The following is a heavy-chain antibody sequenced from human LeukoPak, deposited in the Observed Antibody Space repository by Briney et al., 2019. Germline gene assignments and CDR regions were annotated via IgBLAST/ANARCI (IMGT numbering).Heavy chain of an antibody. V-gene: IGHV4-34*01. Sequence: SETLSLTCAVYGGSFSGYYWGWIRQSPGKGLEWIGSVHYSGGTYYNPSLKSRVTISVETSKNQFSLKLKSVTAADTAVYYCARGGYYGSGNDFRFDPWGQGTLVTVSS. CDR1: GGSFSGYY. CDR2: VHYSGGT. CDR3: ARGGYYGSGNDFRFDP. D-gene: IGHD3-10*01. J-gene: IGHJ5*02.